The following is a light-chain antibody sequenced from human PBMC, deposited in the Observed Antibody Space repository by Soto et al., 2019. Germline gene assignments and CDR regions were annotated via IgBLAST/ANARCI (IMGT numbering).Light chain of an antibody. Sequence: QSALTQPASVSGSPGQSITISCTGTSSDVGGYNYVSWYQQHPGKAPKLMIYDVSNRPSGVSNRFSGSKSGNTASLTISGLQAEDEADYYCNSYTSSSRVFGTGTKLTVL. CDR1: SSDVGGYNY. J-gene: IGLJ1*01. CDR3: NSYTSSSRV. CDR2: DVS. V-gene: IGLV2-14*01.